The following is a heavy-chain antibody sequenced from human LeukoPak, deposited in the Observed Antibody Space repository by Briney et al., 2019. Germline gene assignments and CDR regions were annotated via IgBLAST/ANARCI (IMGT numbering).Heavy chain of an antibody. D-gene: IGHD1-26*01. CDR1: GYAFTGYY. CDR3: ARRVGARGGYYFDY. Sequence: GASVKASCKASGYAFTGYYMHWVRQAPGQGLEWMGWINPNSGGTNYAQKFQGRVTMTRDTSISTAYMELSRLRSDDTAVYYCARRVGARGGYYFDYWGQGTLVTVSS. V-gene: IGHV1-2*02. J-gene: IGHJ4*02. CDR2: INPNSGGT.